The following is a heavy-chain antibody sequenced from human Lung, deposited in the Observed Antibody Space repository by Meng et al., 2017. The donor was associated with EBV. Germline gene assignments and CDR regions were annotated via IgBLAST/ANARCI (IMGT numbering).Heavy chain of an antibody. V-gene: IGHV4-30-2*01. J-gene: IGHJ4*02. CDR1: GGTISSGGYS. Sequence: LLVQASAPGLVKPSQPLLLSCVSSGGTISSGGYSGCWLRQPPGKVRERSGYTHHSGSTYYNPPLKSRVTISVDRSKNQFSLKLSSVTAADTAVYYCAINGGDLLFDYWGQGTLVTVSS. D-gene: IGHD2-21*02. CDR3: AINGGDLLFDY. CDR2: THHSGST.